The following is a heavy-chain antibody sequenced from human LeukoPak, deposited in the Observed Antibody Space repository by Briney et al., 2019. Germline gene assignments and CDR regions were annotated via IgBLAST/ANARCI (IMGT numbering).Heavy chain of an antibody. CDR3: ARDQVPHSSSWPNWFDP. CDR2: IYYSGST. CDR1: GGSISSYY. V-gene: IGHV4-59*12. D-gene: IGHD6-13*01. Sequence: SETLSLTCTVSGGSISSYYWSWIWQPPGKGLEWIGYIYYSGSTNYNPSLKSRVTISVDTSKNQFSLKLSSVTAADTAVYYCARDQVPHSSSWPNWFDPWGQGTLVTVSS. J-gene: IGHJ5*02.